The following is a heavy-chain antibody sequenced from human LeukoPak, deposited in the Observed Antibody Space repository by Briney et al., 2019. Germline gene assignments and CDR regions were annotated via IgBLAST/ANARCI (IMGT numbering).Heavy chain of an antibody. V-gene: IGHV4-34*01. CDR2: INHSGST. CDR3: ARYIAAHQNWFDP. D-gene: IGHD6-6*01. J-gene: IGHJ5*02. CDR1: GGSFSGYY. Sequence: SETLSLTCAVYGGSFSGYYWSWIRQPPGKGLEWIGKINHSGSTNYNPSLKSRVTISVDTSKNQFSLKLSSVTAADTAVYYCARYIAAHQNWFDPWGQGTLVTVSS.